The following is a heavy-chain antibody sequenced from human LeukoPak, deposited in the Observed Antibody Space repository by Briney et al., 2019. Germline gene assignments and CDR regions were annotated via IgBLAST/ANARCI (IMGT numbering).Heavy chain of an antibody. D-gene: IGHD1-14*01. V-gene: IGHV4-34*01. Sequence: SETLSLTCVVSGDSISSGGYSWSWIRQPPGKGLEWIGEINHSGSTNYNPSLKSRVTISVDTSKNQFSLKLSSVTAADTAVYYCAGRYVGRDNWFDPWGQGTLVTVSS. J-gene: IGHJ5*02. CDR2: INHSGST. CDR1: GDSISSGGYS. CDR3: AGRYVGRDNWFDP.